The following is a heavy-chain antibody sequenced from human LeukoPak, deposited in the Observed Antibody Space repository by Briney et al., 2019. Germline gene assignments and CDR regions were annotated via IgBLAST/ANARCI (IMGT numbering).Heavy chain of an antibody. J-gene: IGHJ4*02. D-gene: IGHD3-9*01. CDR2: INPNSGGT. V-gene: IGHV1-2*02. CDR3: ARDLSAGTYYDILTGYSSQYYFDY. Sequence: ASVKVSCKASGYTFTGYYMHWVRQAPGQGLEWMGWINPNSGGTNYAQKFQGRVTMTRDTSISTAHMELSRLRSDDTAVYYCARDLSAGTYYDILTGYSSQYYFDYWGQGTLVTVSS. CDR1: GYTFTGYY.